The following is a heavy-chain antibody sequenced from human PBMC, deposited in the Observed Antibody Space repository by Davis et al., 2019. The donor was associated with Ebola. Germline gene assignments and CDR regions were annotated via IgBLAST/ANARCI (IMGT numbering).Heavy chain of an antibody. D-gene: IGHD6-19*01. CDR3: ARDRQWLVPPRYFDL. J-gene: IGHJ2*01. Sequence: PGGSLRLSCAASGFTFSSYGMHWVRQAPGKGLEWVAVISYDGSNKYYADSVKGRFTISRDNAKNSLYLQMNSLRAEDTAVYYCARDRQWLVPPRYFDLWGRGTLVTVSS. CDR1: GFTFSSYG. CDR2: ISYDGSNK. V-gene: IGHV3-30*03.